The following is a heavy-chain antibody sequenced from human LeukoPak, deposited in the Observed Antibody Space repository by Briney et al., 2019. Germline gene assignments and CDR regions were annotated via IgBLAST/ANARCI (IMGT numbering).Heavy chain of an antibody. CDR2: ISYDGSNK. CDR3: AGTGSSDYYDSTGYPYWFDL. D-gene: IGHD3-22*01. CDR1: GFTFSSYG. Sequence: GRALRLSCAASGFTFSSYGMHWVRQAPGKGLEWVAVISYDGSNKYYADSVKGRFTISRDNSKNTLYLQMNSLRAEDTAVYYCAGTGSSDYYDSTGYPYWFDLWGQGTLVSVSS. V-gene: IGHV3-30*03. J-gene: IGHJ5*02.